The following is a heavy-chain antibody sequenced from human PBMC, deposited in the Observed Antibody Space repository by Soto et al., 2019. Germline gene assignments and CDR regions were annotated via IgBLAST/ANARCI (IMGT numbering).Heavy chain of an antibody. D-gene: IGHD3-16*01. V-gene: IGHV2-5*02. CDR2: IYWDEDK. CDR1: GFSLTTSGVG. J-gene: IGHJ5*02. CDR3: AHIPNYYQYDWFDP. Sequence: QITLKESGPTLVKPTHTLTLTCTFSGFSLTTSGVGVGWIRQTPGKALECLALIYWDEDKRYRPSLQSRLSITKETSKNQVVLTMTNVDPVDTATYYCAHIPNYYQYDWFDPWGQGTLVSVSS.